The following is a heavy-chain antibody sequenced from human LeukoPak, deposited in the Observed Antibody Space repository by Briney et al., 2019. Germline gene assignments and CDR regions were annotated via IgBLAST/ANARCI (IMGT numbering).Heavy chain of an antibody. D-gene: IGHD6-13*01. V-gene: IGHV3-23*01. CDR1: GFTFSSYA. CDR2: ISGSGGST. CDR3: AKEEGSSSWFDP. J-gene: IGHJ5*02. Sequence: GGSLRLSCAASGFTFSSYAMSWVRQAPGKGLEGVSAISGSGGSTYYADAVKGGFTISRDNSKNTLYLQMNSLRAEDTAVYYCAKEEGSSSWFDPWAREPWSPSPQ.